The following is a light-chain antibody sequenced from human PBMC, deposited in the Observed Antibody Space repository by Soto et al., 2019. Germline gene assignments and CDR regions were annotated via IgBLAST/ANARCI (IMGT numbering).Light chain of an antibody. V-gene: IGKV3-15*01. CDR3: QQANDWPPT. CDR2: RTS. J-gene: IGKJ1*01. Sequence: EIVMTQSPATLSVSPGERATLSCRASQSISSNLAWYQQKPGQAPRLLMFRTSSRATGFPARFSGSGSGTEFNLTISSLQSEDFATYYCQQANDWPPTFGQGT. CDR1: QSISSN.